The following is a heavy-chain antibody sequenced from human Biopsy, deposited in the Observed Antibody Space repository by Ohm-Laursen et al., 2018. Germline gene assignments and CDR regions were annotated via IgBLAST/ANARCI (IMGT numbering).Heavy chain of an antibody. CDR2: IYYTGST. CDR1: RDSISNYY. CDR3: ARDSRGGHLNTTLITGKNLDS. Sequence: SQTLSLTCTVSRDSISNYYWTWIRQSPVKGLEWIGYIYYTGSTNYNPSVKSRVTISVDTSKNQFSLKLNSVTAADTAVYFCARDSRGGHLNTTLITGKNLDSWGQGILVTVSS. V-gene: IGHV4-59*01. D-gene: IGHD3-16*01. J-gene: IGHJ4*02.